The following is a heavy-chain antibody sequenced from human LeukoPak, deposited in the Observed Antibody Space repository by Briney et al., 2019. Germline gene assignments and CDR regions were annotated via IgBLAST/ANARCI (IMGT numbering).Heavy chain of an antibody. CDR3: AIRKYYDILTGYRKIPTSGFDP. D-gene: IGHD3-9*01. Sequence: PSETLSLTCAVYGGSFSGYYWSWIRQPPGKGLEWIGEINHSGSTNYNPSLKSRVTISVDTSKNQFSLKLSSVTAAGTAVYYCAIRKYYDILTGYRKIPTSGFDPWGQGTLVTVSS. V-gene: IGHV4-34*01. J-gene: IGHJ5*02. CDR2: INHSGST. CDR1: GGSFSGYY.